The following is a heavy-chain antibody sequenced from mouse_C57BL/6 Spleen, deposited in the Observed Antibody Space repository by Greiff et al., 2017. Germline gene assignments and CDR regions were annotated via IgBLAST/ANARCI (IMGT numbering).Heavy chain of an antibody. Sequence: EVKLVESEGGLVQPGSSMKLSCTASGFTFSDYYMAWVRQVPGKGLEWVANINYDGSSTYYLDSLKSRFIISRDNAKNILYLQMSRLKSEDTATYYCARDKGYAMDYWGQGTSVTVSS. J-gene: IGHJ4*01. V-gene: IGHV5-16*01. CDR2: INYDGSST. CDR1: GFTFSDYY. CDR3: ARDKGYAMDY.